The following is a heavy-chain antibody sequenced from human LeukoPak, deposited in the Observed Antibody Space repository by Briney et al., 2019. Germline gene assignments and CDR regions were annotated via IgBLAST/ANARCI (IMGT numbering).Heavy chain of an antibody. Sequence: ASVKVSCKASGYTFTSYGISWVRQALGQGLEWMGWISAYNGNTNYAQKLQGRVTMTTDTSTSTAYMELRSLRSDDTAVYYCARDPYAYDFWSGYYTPLEIDIWGQGTMVTVSS. V-gene: IGHV1-18*01. CDR3: ARDPYAYDFWSGYYTPLEIDI. CDR2: ISAYNGNT. CDR1: GYTFTSYG. D-gene: IGHD3-3*01. J-gene: IGHJ3*02.